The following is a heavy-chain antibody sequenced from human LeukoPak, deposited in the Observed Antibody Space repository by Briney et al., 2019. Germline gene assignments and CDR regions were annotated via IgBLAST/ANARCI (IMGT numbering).Heavy chain of an antibody. CDR1: GGSISSSTW. J-gene: IGHJ6*02. V-gene: IGHV4-4*02. Sequence: SETLSLTCAVSGGSISSSTWWTWVRLPPGKGLEWIGYIYYSGSTNYNPSLKSRVTISVDTSKNQFSLKLSSVTAADTAVYYCARHRGPRDYYYGMDVWGQGTTVTVSS. CDR3: ARHRGPRDYYYGMDV. CDR2: IYYSGST.